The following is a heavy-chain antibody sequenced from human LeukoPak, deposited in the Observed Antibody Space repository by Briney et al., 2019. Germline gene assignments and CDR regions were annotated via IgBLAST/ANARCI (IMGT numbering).Heavy chain of an antibody. Sequence: SETLSLTCTVSGGSVSSPDSYWSWTRQPPGKGLEWIGNVYYIGTTTYNSSLETRVTISVDKSKNHFSLILTSVTAADTAIYFCARNTSSSPWFDPWGQGTLVTVSS. CDR1: GGSVSSPDSY. D-gene: IGHD6-6*01. J-gene: IGHJ5*02. V-gene: IGHV4-61*03. CDR3: ARNTSSSPWFDP. CDR2: VYYIGTT.